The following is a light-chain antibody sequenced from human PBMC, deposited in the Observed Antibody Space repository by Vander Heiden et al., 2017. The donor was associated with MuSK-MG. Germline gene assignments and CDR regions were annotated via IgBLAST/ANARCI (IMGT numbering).Light chain of an antibody. J-gene: IGKJ4*01. CDR1: QSVFHSSTNQNY. Sequence: DIVMTQSPESLAVSLGESATITCTSSQSVFHSSTNQNYVAWYQQKRGQPPKLLIFWASTRDSGVPARFSGSGSGTAFTLTISGLRAEDVAVYYCQQYSSTPLTFGGGTKVEIK. V-gene: IGKV4-1*01. CDR3: QQYSSTPLT. CDR2: WAS.